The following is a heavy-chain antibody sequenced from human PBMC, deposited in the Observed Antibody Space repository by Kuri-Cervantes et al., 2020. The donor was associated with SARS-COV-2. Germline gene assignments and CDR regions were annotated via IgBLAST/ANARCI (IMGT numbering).Heavy chain of an antibody. V-gene: IGHV4-34*01. CDR3: ARHSPEIDY. D-gene: IGHD1-26*01. J-gene: IGHJ4*02. CDR1: GGSFSGYY. Sequence: SQTLSLTCAVYGGSFSGYYWSWIRQPPGRGLEWIGSIYHSGSTYYNPSLKSRVTISVDTSKNQFSLKLSSVTAADTAVYYCARHSPEIDYWGQGTLVTVSS. CDR2: IYHSGST.